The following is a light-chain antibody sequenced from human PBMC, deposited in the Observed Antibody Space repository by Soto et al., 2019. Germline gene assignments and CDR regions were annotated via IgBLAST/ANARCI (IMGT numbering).Light chain of an antibody. CDR2: DVS. CDR1: SSDVGGYNY. J-gene: IGLJ1*01. CDR3: SSYTTSSTYV. V-gene: IGLV2-14*01. Sequence: QSVLTQPASVSGSPGQSITISRTGTSSDVGGYNYVSWHQQHPGKVPKLMIYDVSYRPSGVSNRFSGSKSGNTASLTISGLHAEDEADYYCSSYTTSSTYVFGNGTEVTVL.